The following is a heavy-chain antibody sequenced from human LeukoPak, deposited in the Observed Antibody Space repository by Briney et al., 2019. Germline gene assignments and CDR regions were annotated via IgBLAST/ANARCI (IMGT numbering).Heavy chain of an antibody. CDR2: VYYSGLT. V-gene: IGHV4-61*01. D-gene: IGHD1-26*01. CDR1: GGSVSSGSHY. J-gene: IGHJ4*02. CDR3: ARDLVRGWEFLD. Sequence: SETLSLTCTVPGGSVSSGSHYWSWIRQPPGKGLEWIGYVYYSGLTNYSPSLKSRVTISLDTPKNQFSLKLSSVAAADTAVYYCARDLVRGWEFLDWGKGTLVTVSS.